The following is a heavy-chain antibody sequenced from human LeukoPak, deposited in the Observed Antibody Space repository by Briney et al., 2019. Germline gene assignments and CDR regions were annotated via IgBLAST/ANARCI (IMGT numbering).Heavy chain of an antibody. CDR2: ISPSGGST. J-gene: IGHJ5*02. V-gene: IGHV1-46*01. D-gene: IGHD2-2*01. Sequence: ASVKVSCKALGYTFTSNYMHWVRQAPGQGPEWMGVISPSGGSTTYAQKFQGRVTITADESTSTAYMELSSLRSEDTAVYYCARGRPLGYCSSTSCYERWFDPWGQGTLVTVSS. CDR1: GYTFTSNY. CDR3: ARGRPLGYCSSTSCYERWFDP.